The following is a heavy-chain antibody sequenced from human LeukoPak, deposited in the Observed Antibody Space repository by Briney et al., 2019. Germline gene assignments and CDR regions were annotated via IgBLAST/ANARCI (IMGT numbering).Heavy chain of an antibody. CDR1: GFTFSDYY. CDR3: AKQYSSSSSDP. CDR2: ISSSGSTI. Sequence: GGSLRLSCAASGFTFSDYYMSWIRQAPGKGLEWVSYISSSGSTIYYADSVKGRFTISRDNAKNSLYLQMNSLRGEDTAVYYCAKQYSSSSSDPWGQGTLVTVSS. D-gene: IGHD6-6*01. V-gene: IGHV3-11*01. J-gene: IGHJ5*02.